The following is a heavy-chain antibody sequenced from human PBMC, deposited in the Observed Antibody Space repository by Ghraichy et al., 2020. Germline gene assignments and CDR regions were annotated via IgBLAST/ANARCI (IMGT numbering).Heavy chain of an antibody. D-gene: IGHD6-13*01. CDR2: IWYDGSNK. CDR1: GFTFRSYG. CDR3: ARDTAAPGSFDY. Sequence: GGSLRLSCVASGFTFRSYGMHWVRQAPGKGLEWVAVIWYDGSNKYYADSVKGRFTVSRDNSKNTLYLQMNSLRAEDTAVYYCARDTAAPGSFDYWGQGTLVTVSS. V-gene: IGHV3-33*01. J-gene: IGHJ4*02.